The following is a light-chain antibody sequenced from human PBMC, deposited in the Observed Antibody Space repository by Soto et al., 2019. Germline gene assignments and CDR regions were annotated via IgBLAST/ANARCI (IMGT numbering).Light chain of an antibody. CDR2: KTS. V-gene: IGKV1-5*03. CDR1: QSISRW. J-gene: IGKJ1*01. CDR3: QQYNGYPWT. Sequence: DIQMTQYPSTLSASEGDRVTIPSRAGQSISRWLAWYTQKPGKDTKLLIYKTSILEKGVPSRVSGSGSGTEFTLTITSLQPDDFATYDCQQYNGYPWTFGQGTKVDI.